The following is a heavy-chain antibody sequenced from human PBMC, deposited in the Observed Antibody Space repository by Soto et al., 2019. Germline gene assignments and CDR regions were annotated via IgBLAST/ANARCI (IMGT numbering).Heavy chain of an antibody. D-gene: IGHD1-26*01. J-gene: IGHJ4*02. Sequence: GGSLRLSCAASGFIFSSDWMHWVRQAPGGGLVWVSRINTDGSGTTYADSVKGRFTISRDNSKDTLYLQMNSLRAEDTAVYYCARDRLGEQHYFDFWGQGILVTVSS. CDR3: ARDRLGEQHYFDF. CDR1: GFIFSSDW. CDR2: INTDGSGT. V-gene: IGHV3-74*01.